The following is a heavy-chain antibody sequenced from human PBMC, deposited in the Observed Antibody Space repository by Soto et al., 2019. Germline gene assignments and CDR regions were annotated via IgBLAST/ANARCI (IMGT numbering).Heavy chain of an antibody. Sequence: GGSLRLSCTASGFTFGDYAMSWFRQAPGKGLEWVGFIRSKAYGGTTEYAASVKGRFTISRDDSKSIAYLQMNSLKTEDTAVYYCTRAPGANYYYDSSGYSDFDYWGQGTLVTVSS. J-gene: IGHJ4*02. CDR2: IRSKAYGGTT. CDR1: GFTFGDYA. D-gene: IGHD3-22*01. V-gene: IGHV3-49*03. CDR3: TRAPGANYYYDSSGYSDFDY.